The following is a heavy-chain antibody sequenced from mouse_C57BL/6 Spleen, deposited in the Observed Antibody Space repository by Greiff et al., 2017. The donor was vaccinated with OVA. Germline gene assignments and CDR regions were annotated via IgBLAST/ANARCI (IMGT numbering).Heavy chain of an antibody. D-gene: IGHD2-12*01. J-gene: IGHJ1*03. V-gene: IGHV3-6*01. CDR2: ISYDGSN. Sequence: EVKLLESGPGLVKPSQSLSLTCSVTGYSITSGYYWNWIRQFPGNKLEWMGYISYDGSNNYNPSLKNRISITRDTSKNQFFLKLNSVTTEDTATYYCARDSYSSYWYFDVWGTGTTVTVSS. CDR3: ARDSYSSYWYFDV. CDR1: GYSITSGYY.